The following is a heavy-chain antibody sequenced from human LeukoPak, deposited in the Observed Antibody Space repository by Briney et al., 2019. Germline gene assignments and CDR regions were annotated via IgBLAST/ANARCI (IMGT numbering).Heavy chain of an antibody. J-gene: IGHJ6*03. D-gene: IGHD1-1*01. CDR1: GFTVSSNF. V-gene: IGHV3-53*01. CDR3: ARDGYGYNYMDV. CDR2: IYSGGTT. Sequence: GGSLRLSCAASGFTVSSNFMSWVRQVPGKWLEWVSVIYSGGTTEYADSVKGRFTISRDNSKNTLYLQMNSLRAEDTAVYYCARDGYGYNYMDVWGKGTTVTVSS.